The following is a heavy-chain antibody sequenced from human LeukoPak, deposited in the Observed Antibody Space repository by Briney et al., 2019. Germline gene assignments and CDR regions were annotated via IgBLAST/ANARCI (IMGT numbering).Heavy chain of an antibody. D-gene: IGHD3-16*02. CDR1: GSSFNTYY. J-gene: IGHJ4*02. V-gene: IGHV4-4*07. CDR3: ARVIVYLMEEDNG. Sequence: SETLSLTCSVSGSSFNTYYWSWIRQPAGKALEWIGRIHTSGSADYSPSLQSRVTISVDMSKKEFSLKLTSVTAADTAVYYCARVIVYLMEEDNGWGQGILVTVSS. CDR2: IHTSGSA.